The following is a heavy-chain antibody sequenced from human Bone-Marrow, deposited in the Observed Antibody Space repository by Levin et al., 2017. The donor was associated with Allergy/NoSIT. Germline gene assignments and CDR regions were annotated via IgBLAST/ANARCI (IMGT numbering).Heavy chain of an antibody. D-gene: IGHD2-15*01. CDR2: INPGDSDT. CDR3: ARLVAATFSDYGMDV. J-gene: IGHJ6*02. CDR1: GYSFTTYW. V-gene: IGHV5-51*01. Sequence: GGSLRLSCQGSGYSFTTYWIGWMRQMPGKGLEWMGIINPGDSDTRYSPSFQGQVTISVDKSISTAYLQWSSLKASDTAIYYCARLVAATFSDYGMDVWGQGTTVTVSS.